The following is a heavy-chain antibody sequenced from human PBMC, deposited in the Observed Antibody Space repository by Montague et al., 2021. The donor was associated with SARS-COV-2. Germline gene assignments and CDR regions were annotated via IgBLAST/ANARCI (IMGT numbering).Heavy chain of an antibody. V-gene: IGHV4-4*02. Sequence: SETLSLTCAVSGDSIGNGHWWCWVRQPPGKGLEWIGEAYHTGSTNYHPLLKSRVTISVDMSNDQFSLRVTSVTAADTAVYYCARAAVTGGTLDYWGQGSLVTVSS. J-gene: IGHJ4*02. CDR2: AYHTGST. D-gene: IGHD1-26*01. CDR1: GDSIGNGHW. CDR3: ARAAVTGGTLDY.